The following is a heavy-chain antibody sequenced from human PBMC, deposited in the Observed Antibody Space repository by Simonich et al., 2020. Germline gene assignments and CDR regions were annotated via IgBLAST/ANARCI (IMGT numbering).Heavy chain of an antibody. V-gene: IGHV1-8*03. D-gene: IGHD2-15*01. CDR3: ARGRGGMSRGYVDY. Sequence: QVQLVQSGAEVEKPGASVKVSCKASGYTFTSYDINWVRQATGQGLEWKGWVNPNSCNTGYAQKFQGRVTITRNTSISTAYMELGSLRSEDTAVYYCARGRGGMSRGYVDYWGQGTLVTVSS. J-gene: IGHJ4*02. CDR2: VNPNSCNT. CDR1: GYTFTSYD.